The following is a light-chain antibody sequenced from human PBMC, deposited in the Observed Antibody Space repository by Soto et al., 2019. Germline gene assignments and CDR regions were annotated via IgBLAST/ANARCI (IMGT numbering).Light chain of an antibody. J-gene: IGKJ4*01. Sequence: EIVMTQSPATLSVSAGERATLSCRASQSVSSNLAWYQQKPGQAPRLLIYGASTRATGIPARFSGSGCGTEFTLTISSLQSEDFAVYYCQQYNNWPPLTFGGGTKVDIK. CDR2: GAS. V-gene: IGKV3-15*01. CDR1: QSVSSN. CDR3: QQYNNWPPLT.